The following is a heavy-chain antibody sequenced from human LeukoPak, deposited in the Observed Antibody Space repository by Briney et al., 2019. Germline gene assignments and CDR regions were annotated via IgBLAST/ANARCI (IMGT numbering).Heavy chain of an antibody. D-gene: IGHD5-18*01. CDR1: GFTFSSYS. Sequence: GGSLRLSCAASGFTFSSYSMNWVRQAPGKGLEWVSSISSSSSYIYYADSVKGRFTISRDNAKNSLYLQMNSLRAEDTAVYYCARNKDTAMVTSWFDPWGQGTLVTVSS. J-gene: IGHJ5*02. V-gene: IGHV3-21*01. CDR3: ARNKDTAMVTSWFDP. CDR2: ISSSSSYI.